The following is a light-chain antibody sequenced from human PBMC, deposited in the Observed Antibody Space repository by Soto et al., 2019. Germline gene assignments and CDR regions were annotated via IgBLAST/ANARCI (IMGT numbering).Light chain of an antibody. CDR1: QRVLYSSNNKNY. CDR3: QQYYNTPLT. Sequence: DIVMTQSPDSLAVSLGERATINCKSSQRVLYSSNNKNYLAWYQQKPRQPPKLLIYWASTRESGVPDRFSGSGSGTDFTLTISSLQAEDVAVYYCQQYYNTPLTFGGGTKVDIK. J-gene: IGKJ4*01. V-gene: IGKV4-1*01. CDR2: WAS.